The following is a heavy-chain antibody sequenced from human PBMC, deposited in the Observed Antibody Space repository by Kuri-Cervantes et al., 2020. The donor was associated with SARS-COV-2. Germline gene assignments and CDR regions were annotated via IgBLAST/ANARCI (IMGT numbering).Heavy chain of an antibody. D-gene: IGHD4-23*01. CDR2: TYTSGST. J-gene: IGHJ2*01. Sequence: GSLRLSCTVSGGSISSYYWSWIRQPAEKGLEWIGRTYTSGSTNYNPSLKSRVTMSVDTSKNQFSLKLSSATAADTAVYYCARDYGGNYWYFDLWGRGTLVTVSS. CDR1: GGSISSYY. CDR3: ARDYGGNYWYFDL. V-gene: IGHV4-4*07.